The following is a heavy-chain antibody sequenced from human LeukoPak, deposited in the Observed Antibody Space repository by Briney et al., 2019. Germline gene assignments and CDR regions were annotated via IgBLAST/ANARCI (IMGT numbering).Heavy chain of an antibody. CDR2: IHPSGST. CDR1: GGSISPTFYF. V-gene: IGHV4-4*07. CDR3: ARGPPPDFDY. J-gene: IGHJ4*02. Sequence: SETLSLTCTVSGGSISPTFYFWGWIRQPAGKGLEWIGRIHPSGSTNYNPSLKSRVTLSVDTSKNQFSLRLSSVTAADTAVYYCARGPPPDFDYWGRGTLVTVSS.